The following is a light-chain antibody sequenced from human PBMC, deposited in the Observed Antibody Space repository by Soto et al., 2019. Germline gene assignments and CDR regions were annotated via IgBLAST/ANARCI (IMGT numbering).Light chain of an antibody. CDR1: QSVSSS. CDR3: QQYNNWPPT. CDR2: GAS. Sequence: EIVLTQSPGTLSVSPGERATLSCRASQSVSSSLAWYQQKPGQAPRLLIYGASTRATGIPARFSGSGSGTEFTLTISSLQSEDFAVYYCQQYNNWPPTFGQGTKVDI. V-gene: IGKV3-15*01. J-gene: IGKJ1*01.